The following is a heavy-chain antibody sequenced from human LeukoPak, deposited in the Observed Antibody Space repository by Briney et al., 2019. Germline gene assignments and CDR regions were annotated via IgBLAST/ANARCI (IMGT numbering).Heavy chain of an antibody. Sequence: GASVKVFCKASGYTFTSYSMHWVRQAPGQRLEWMGCINAGNGNTKYSQKFQGRVTITRDTSASTAYMELSSLRSEDTAVYYCARDRYSSGWVYNWFDPWGQGTLVTVSS. D-gene: IGHD6-19*01. CDR2: INAGNGNT. CDR1: GYTFTSYS. CDR3: ARDRYSSGWVYNWFDP. J-gene: IGHJ5*02. V-gene: IGHV1-3*01.